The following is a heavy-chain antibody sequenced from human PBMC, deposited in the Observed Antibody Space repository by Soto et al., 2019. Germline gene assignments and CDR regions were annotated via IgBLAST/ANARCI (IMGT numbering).Heavy chain of an antibody. Sequence: GVSLRLSCAASGFTFSSYSMNWVRQAPGKGLEWISYISSHSSTLYYADSVKGRFTISRDNAGNSLYLQMNSLRDEDTAVYYCGRDGSGNLYLNWFDHRGQGNLVTVTS. CDR2: ISSHSSTL. V-gene: IGHV3-48*02. D-gene: IGHD6-19*01. J-gene: IGHJ5*02. CDR1: GFTFSSYS. CDR3: GRDGSGNLYLNWFDH.